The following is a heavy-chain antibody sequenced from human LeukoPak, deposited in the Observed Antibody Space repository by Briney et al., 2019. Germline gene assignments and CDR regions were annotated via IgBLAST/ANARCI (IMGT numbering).Heavy chain of an antibody. CDR1: GGSISSYY. V-gene: IGHV4-59*01. J-gene: IGHJ3*02. CDR2: IYYSGST. Sequence: SETLSLTCTVSGGSISSYYWSWIRQPPGKGLEWIGYIYYSGSTNYNPSLKSRVTISVDTSKNQFSLKLSSVTAADTAVYYCARDRGYSYRGDAFDIWGQGTMVTVSS. D-gene: IGHD5-18*01. CDR3: ARDRGYSYRGDAFDI.